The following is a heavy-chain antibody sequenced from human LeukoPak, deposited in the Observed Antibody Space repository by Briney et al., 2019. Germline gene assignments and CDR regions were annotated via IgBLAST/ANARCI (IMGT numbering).Heavy chain of an antibody. D-gene: IGHD4-17*01. CDR3: ARGALYQYYLDYWG. CDR2: IRWNSGSI. V-gene: IGHV3-9*01. Sequence: PGGSLRLSCAASGFTFDDYAMHWVRQAPGKGLEWVSGIRWNSGSIGYADSVKGRFTISRDNAKNTVYLQMNSLRVEDTAVYYCARGALYQYYLDYWGWGQGTLVTVSS. CDR1: GFTFDDYA. J-gene: IGHJ4*02.